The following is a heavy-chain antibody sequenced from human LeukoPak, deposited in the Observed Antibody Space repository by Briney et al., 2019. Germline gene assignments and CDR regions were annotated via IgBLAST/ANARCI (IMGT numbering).Heavy chain of an antibody. CDR1: GGTFISYA. V-gene: IGHV1-69*13. Sequence: ASVKVSCKASGGTFISYAISWVRQAPGQGLEWMGGIIPIFGTANYAQKFQGRVTITADESTSTAYMELSSLRSEDTGVYYCARERFWSGYYTDAFDIWGQGTMVTVSS. J-gene: IGHJ3*02. D-gene: IGHD3-3*01. CDR2: IIPIFGTA. CDR3: ARERFWSGYYTDAFDI.